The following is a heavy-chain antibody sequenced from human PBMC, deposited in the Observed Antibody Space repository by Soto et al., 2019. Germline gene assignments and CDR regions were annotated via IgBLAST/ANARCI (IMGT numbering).Heavy chain of an antibody. Sequence: GGSLRLSCAASGFMFSAYTMNWVRQAPGKGLEWLSSISDDSSYIDYADSLRGRFTVSRDNARNSLYLQIDSLGVEDTAVCYCATPYYFNHWGPGTLVTVS. CDR3: ATPYYFNH. J-gene: IGHJ1*01. CDR1: GFMFSAYT. CDR2: ISDDSSYI. D-gene: IGHD3-16*01. V-gene: IGHV3-21*06.